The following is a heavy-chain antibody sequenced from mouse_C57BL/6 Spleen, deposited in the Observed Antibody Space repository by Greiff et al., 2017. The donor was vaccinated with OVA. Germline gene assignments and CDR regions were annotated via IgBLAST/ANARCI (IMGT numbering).Heavy chain of an antibody. Sequence: EVQLQQSGPELVKPGASVKISCKASGYSFTGYYMNWVKQSPEKSLEWIGEINPSTGGTTNNQKFKAKATLTVDKSSSTAYMQLKSLTSEDSAVYYYAREEVLMRAMDYWGQGTSVTVSS. V-gene: IGHV1-42*01. CDR1: GYSFTGYY. J-gene: IGHJ4*01. CDR3: AREEVLMRAMDY. D-gene: IGHD2-3*01. CDR2: INPSTGGT.